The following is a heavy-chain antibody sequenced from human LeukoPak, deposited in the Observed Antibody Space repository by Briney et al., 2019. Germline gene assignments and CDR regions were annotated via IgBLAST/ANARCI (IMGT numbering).Heavy chain of an antibody. D-gene: IGHD2-15*01. CDR1: GFTFSSYW. Sequence: GGSLRLACAAAGFTFSSYWMTWFLQAPGKGLELVANIKQDGSEKYYVDSVKGRFTISRDNAKNSLYLQMNSLRAEDTAVYYCTRDTGCSGGTCYSFYDYWGQGTLVTVSS. J-gene: IGHJ4*02. CDR2: IKQDGSEK. V-gene: IGHV3-7*01. CDR3: TRDTGCSGGTCYSFYDY.